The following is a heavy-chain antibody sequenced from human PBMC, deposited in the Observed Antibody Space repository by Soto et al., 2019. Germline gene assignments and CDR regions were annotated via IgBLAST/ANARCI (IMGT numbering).Heavy chain of an antibody. CDR1: GYSFDTFG. V-gene: IGHV1-18*01. CDR2: ISIEKGDT. J-gene: IGHJ2*01. D-gene: IGHD2-15*01. Sequence: QVQVVQSGAEVKKPGASVKVACKASGYSFDTFGMSWVRQDPGQGLEWMGWISIEKGDTNSAQKFQDRVTMTTDTSTSTAYMDLRSLTSDDTAVYYCARCYCSVGSCFTCWHFDLWGRGTLVTVSS. CDR3: ARCYCSVGSCFTCWHFDL.